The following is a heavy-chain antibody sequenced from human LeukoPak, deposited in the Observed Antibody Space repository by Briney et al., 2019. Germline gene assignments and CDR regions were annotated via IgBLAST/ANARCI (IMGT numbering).Heavy chain of an antibody. D-gene: IGHD4-17*01. J-gene: IGHJ4*02. CDR1: GGSISSGTYY. CDR2: IYYSGSI. V-gene: IGHV4-39*02. CDR3: ARDNGGNDYGDYYFDY. Sequence: SETLSLTCTVSGGSISSGTYYWGWFRQPPGKGLEWIGSIYYSGSIYYNPSLNSRVTISVDTSKNQFSLKLSSVTAADTAVYYCARDNGGNDYGDYYFDYWGQGTLVTVSS.